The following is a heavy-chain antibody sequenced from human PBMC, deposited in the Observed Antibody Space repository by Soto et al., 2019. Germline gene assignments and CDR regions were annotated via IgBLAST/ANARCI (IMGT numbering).Heavy chain of an antibody. D-gene: IGHD2-2*01. CDR1: GASISSGGYY. CDR2: IFYSGST. CDR3: ARGRYCSSARCYAGWFDP. V-gene: IGHV4-31*03. J-gene: IGHJ5*02. Sequence: QVQLQESGPGLVKPSQTLSLTCTVSGASISSGGYYWSWIRQHPGKGLEWIGYIFYSGSTYFNPSLKSRLTIPIDSSKNQFSLKLSSVTAADTAVYYCARGRYCSSARCYAGWFDPWGQGALVIVSS.